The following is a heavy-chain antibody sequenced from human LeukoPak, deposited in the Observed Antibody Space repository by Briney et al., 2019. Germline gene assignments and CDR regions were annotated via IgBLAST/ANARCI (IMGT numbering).Heavy chain of an antibody. CDR3: AGDGYNSYNY. J-gene: IGHJ4*02. D-gene: IGHD5-24*01. Sequence: PGGSLRLSCVASGFTFSSYAMSWVRQAPGKGLEWVSAISGSGGGTYYGDSVKGRFTISRDNSKNTLYLQINSLRAEDTAVYFCAGDGYNSYNYWGQGTLVTVSS. CDR1: GFTFSSYA. CDR2: ISGSGGGT. V-gene: IGHV3-23*01.